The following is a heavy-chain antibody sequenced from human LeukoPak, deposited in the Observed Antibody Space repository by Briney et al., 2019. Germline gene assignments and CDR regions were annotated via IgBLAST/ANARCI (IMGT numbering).Heavy chain of an antibody. CDR2: VNPNSGAT. J-gene: IGHJ4*02. V-gene: IGHV1-2*02. CDR3: ARDGPRGYSYGYVWYYFDY. D-gene: IGHD5-18*01. CDR1: GYTFTVYY. Sequence: ASVKVSCKASGYTFTVYYMHWVRQAPGQGLEWMGWVNPNSGATNSAQRFQGRVTMTRDTSVSTAYMELSRLRSDDTAVYYCARDGPRGYSYGYVWYYFDYWGQGTLVTVSS.